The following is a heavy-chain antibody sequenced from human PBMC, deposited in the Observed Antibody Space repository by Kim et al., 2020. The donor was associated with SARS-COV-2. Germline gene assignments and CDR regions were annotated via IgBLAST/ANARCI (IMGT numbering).Heavy chain of an antibody. V-gene: IGHV7-4-1*02. D-gene: IGHD1-1*01. CDR2: INTNTGNP. J-gene: IGHJ4*02. CDR1: GYTFTSYA. Sequence: ASVKVSCKASGYTFTSYAMNWVRQAPGQGLEWLGWINTNTGNPTYAQGFTVRFVFSLDTSVSTAYLQISSLKAEDTAVYYCARFLNDVGFDYWGQGTLVTVSS. CDR3: ARFLNDVGFDY.